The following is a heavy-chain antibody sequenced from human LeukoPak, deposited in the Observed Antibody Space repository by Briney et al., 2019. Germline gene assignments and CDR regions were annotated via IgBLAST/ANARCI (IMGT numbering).Heavy chain of an antibody. J-gene: IGHJ4*02. CDR3: ARVTASWYGSFDY. Sequence: PSETLSLTCTVSGGSISSGGYSWSWIRQPPGKGLEWIGYIYHSGSTYYNPSLKSRVTISVDRSKNQFSLKLSSVTAAVTAVYYCARVTASWYGSFDYWGQGTLVTVSS. CDR2: IYHSGST. V-gene: IGHV4-30-2*01. D-gene: IGHD6-13*01. CDR1: GGSISSGGYS.